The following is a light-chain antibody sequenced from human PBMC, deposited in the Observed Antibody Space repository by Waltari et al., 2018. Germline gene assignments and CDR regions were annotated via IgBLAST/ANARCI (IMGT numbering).Light chain of an antibody. V-gene: IGKV1-5*03. CDR1: QSISNW. J-gene: IGKJ4*01. CDR2: KAS. CDR3: QQYNSYSLLT. Sequence: DIQMTQSPSTLSASVGDRVTITCRASQSISNWFAWYQQKPGKAPKPLIYKASTLESGVPSRFSGSGSGTEFTLTISSLQPDDFATYYCQQYNSYSLLTFGGGTKVEIK.